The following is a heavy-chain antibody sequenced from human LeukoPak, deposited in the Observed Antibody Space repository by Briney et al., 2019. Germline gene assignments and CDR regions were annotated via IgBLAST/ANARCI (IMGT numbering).Heavy chain of an antibody. Sequence: SGPTLVKPTQTLTLTCTFSGFSLSTSGVGVGWIRQPPGKALERLALIYWDDYKRYSPSLKSRLTITKDTSKNQVVLTMTNMDPVDTATYYCAHRRVAVADFDYWGQGTLVTVSS. CDR2: IYWDDYK. CDR1: GFSLSTSGVG. J-gene: IGHJ4*02. CDR3: AHRRVAVADFDY. D-gene: IGHD6-19*01. V-gene: IGHV2-5*02.